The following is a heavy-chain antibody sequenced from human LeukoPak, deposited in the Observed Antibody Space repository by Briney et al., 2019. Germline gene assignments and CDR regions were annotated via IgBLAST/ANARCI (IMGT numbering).Heavy chain of an antibody. D-gene: IGHD6-19*01. CDR3: ARHDPAVAGPVDY. V-gene: IGHV5-10-1*01. J-gene: IGHJ4*02. CDR2: IDPSDSYT. Sequence: GESLKISCKGSGYSFTSYWISWVRQMPGKGLEWMGRIDPSDSYTNYSPSFQGHVTISAGKSISTAYLQWSSLKASDTAMYYCARHDPAVAGPVDYWGQGTLVTVSS. CDR1: GYSFTSYW.